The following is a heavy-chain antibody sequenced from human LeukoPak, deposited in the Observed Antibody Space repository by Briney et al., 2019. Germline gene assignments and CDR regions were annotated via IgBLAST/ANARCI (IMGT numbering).Heavy chain of an antibody. CDR1: GFTFSSYS. CDR2: ISSGSSTI. D-gene: IGHD2-2*01. Sequence: GGSLRLSCAASGFTFSSYSMNWVRQAPGEGLEWVSYISSGSSTIYYADSVKGRFTISRDNANNSLYLQMNSLRDEDTAVYYCAREPLVVVAAANWDFFDNWGQGALVTVSS. V-gene: IGHV3-48*02. CDR3: AREPLVVVAAANWDFFDN. J-gene: IGHJ4*02.